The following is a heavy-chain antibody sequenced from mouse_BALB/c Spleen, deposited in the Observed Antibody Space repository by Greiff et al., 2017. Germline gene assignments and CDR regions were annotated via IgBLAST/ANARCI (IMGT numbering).Heavy chain of an antibody. J-gene: IGHJ4*01. V-gene: IGHV1-80*01. CDR3: ARGDYGGRAMDY. D-gene: IGHD1-1*01. Sequence: QVQLKESGAELVRPGSSVKISCKASGYAFSSYWMNWVKQRPGQGLEWIGQIYPGDGDTNYNGKFKGKATLTADKSSSTAYMQLSSLTSEDSAVYFCARGDYGGRAMDYWGQGTSVTVSS. CDR2: IYPGDGDT. CDR1: GYAFSSYW.